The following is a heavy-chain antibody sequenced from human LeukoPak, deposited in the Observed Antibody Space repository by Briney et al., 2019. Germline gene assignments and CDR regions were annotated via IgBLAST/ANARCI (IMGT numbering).Heavy chain of an antibody. CDR3: ARARGYGFWMRGAFDI. D-gene: IGHD3-3*01. J-gene: IGHJ3*02. CDR2: IYHSGST. Sequence: PSETLSLTCTVSGGSISSGGYYWSWIRQPPGKGLEWIGYIYHSGSTYYNPSLKSRVTISVDRSKNQFSLKLSSVTAADTAVYYCARARGYGFWMRGAFDIWGQGTMVTVSS. CDR1: GGSISSGGYY. V-gene: IGHV4-30-2*01.